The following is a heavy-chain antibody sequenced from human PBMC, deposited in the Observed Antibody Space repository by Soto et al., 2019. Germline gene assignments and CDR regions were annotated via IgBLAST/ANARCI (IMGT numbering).Heavy chain of an antibody. CDR2: INSDGSIT. J-gene: IGHJ6*02. V-gene: IGHV3-74*01. CDR1: GFTFSLSW. CDR3: ARDLSRYFDWLPSPYYYYYGMDV. Sequence: GGSLRLSCAASGFTFSLSWMHWVRQGPGNRPVWVSRINSDGSITTYADSVKGRFTISRDNAKNTLYLQMNSLRAEDTAVYYCARDLSRYFDWLPSPYYYYYGMDVWGQGTTVTVSS. D-gene: IGHD3-9*01.